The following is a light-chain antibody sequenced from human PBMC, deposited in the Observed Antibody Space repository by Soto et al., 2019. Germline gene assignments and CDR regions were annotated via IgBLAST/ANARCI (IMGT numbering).Light chain of an antibody. CDR1: SGHSTYA. CDR2: VSSDGSH. Sequence: QPVLTQSPSASASLGASVKLTCTLSSGHSTYAIAWHQQQPEKGPRYLMKVSSDGSHSKGDGIPDRFSGSSSGAERYLTISSLQSEDEADYYCQTWNSDIHVFGTGNKLTVL. CDR3: QTWNSDIHV. J-gene: IGLJ1*01. V-gene: IGLV4-69*02.